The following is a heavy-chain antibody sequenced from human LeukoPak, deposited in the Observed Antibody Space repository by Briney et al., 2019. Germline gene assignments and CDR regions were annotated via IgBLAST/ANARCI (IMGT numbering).Heavy chain of an antibody. CDR1: GFTFSSYS. J-gene: IGHJ4*02. CDR2: ISTTSSTI. Sequence: GGSLRLSCAASGFTFSSYSMNWVRQAPGKGLEWVSYISTTSSTIYYADSVKGRFTMSRDNAKSSLYLQMDSLRDEDTAVYYCARGKEKWLDHFDYWGQGSLVTVSS. D-gene: IGHD6-19*01. CDR3: ARGKEKWLDHFDY. V-gene: IGHV3-48*02.